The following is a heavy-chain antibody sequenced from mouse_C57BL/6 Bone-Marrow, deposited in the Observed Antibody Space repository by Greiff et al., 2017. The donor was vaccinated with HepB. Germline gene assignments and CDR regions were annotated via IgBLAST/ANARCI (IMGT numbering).Heavy chain of an antibody. CDR2: IHPNSGST. Sequence: QVQLQQPGAELVKPGASVKLSCKASGYTFTSYWMHWVKQRPGQGLEWIGMIHPNSGSTNYNEKFKSKATLTVDKSSSTAYMQLSSLTSEDSAVSYCASYYYGVARYWDFDVGGTGTTVTVSS. V-gene: IGHV1-64*01. CDR3: ASYYYGVARYWDFDV. D-gene: IGHD1-1*01. J-gene: IGHJ1*03. CDR1: GYTFTSYW.